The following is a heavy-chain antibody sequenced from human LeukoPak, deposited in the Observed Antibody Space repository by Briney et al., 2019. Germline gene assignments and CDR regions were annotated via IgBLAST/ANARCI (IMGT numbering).Heavy chain of an antibody. CDR3: ARGTAARRAYFDY. V-gene: IGHV3-33*01. D-gene: IGHD6-6*01. CDR2: IWYDGSNK. Sequence: GGSLRLSCAAYGFTFSSYGMHWVRQAPGKGLEWVAVIWYDGSNKYYADSVKGRFTISRDNSKNTLYLQMNSLRAEDTAVYYCARGTAARRAYFDYWGQGTLVTVSA. J-gene: IGHJ4*02. CDR1: GFTFSSYG.